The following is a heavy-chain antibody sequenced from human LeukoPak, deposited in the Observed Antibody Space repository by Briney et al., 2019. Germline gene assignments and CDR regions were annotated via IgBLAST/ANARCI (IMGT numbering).Heavy chain of an antibody. J-gene: IGHJ6*02. CDR2: IYYSGST. D-gene: IGHD1-26*01. CDR3: ASIRELLDYYYGMDV. CDR1: GGSISSSSYY. V-gene: IGHV4-39*01. Sequence: SETLSLTCTVSGGSISSSSYYWGWIRQPPGKGLEWIGSIYYSGSTYYNPSLKSRVTISVDTSKNQFSLKLSSVTAADTAVYYCASIRELLDYYYGMDVWGQGTTVTVSS.